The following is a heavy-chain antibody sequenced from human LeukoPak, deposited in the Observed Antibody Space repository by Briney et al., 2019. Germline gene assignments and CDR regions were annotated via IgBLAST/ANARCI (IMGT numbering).Heavy chain of an antibody. D-gene: IGHD3-22*01. CDR1: GGSLSSFY. J-gene: IGHJ4*02. CDR2: IYYSGST. CDR3: ARTIVEYYYDSNGRYYFDY. V-gene: IGHV4-59*01. Sequence: PSETLSLTCSVSGGSLSSFYWSWIRQPPGKGLEWIGYIYYSGSTNYNPSLESRVTISVDTSKNQFSLKLSSVTAADTAVYYCARTIVEYYYDSNGRYYFDYWGQGTLVTVSS.